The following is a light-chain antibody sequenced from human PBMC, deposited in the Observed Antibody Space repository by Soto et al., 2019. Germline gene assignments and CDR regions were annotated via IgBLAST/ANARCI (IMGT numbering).Light chain of an antibody. CDR2: AAS. CDR3: QQANSFPLT. V-gene: IGKV1-9*01. J-gene: IGKJ4*01. Sequence: DIQLTQSPSFLSASVGDRVKITCRASQGISTYLAWYQQKLGKAPKLLIYAASSLQSGVPSRFSGSGSGTDFTLTISSLQPEDFAIYYCQQANSFPLTCGGGTKVDIK. CDR1: QGISTY.